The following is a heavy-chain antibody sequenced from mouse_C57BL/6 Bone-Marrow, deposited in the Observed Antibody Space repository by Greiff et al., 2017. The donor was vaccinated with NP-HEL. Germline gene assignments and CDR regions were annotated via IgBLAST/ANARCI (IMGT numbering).Heavy chain of an antibody. CDR3: ARSMITTPYYAMDY. Sequence: VQLQQPGAELVKPGASVKLSCKASGYTFTSYWMQWVKQRPGQGLEWIGEIDPSDSYTNYNQKFKGKATLTVDTSSSTAYMQLSSLTSEDSAVYYCARSMITTPYYAMDYWGQGTSVTVSS. CDR2: IDPSDSYT. D-gene: IGHD2-4*01. V-gene: IGHV1-50*01. CDR1: GYTFTSYW. J-gene: IGHJ4*01.